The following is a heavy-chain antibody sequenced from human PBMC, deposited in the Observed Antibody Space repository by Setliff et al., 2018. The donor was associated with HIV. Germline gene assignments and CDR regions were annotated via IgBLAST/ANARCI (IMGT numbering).Heavy chain of an antibody. CDR3: ARGALLAAFDFDH. J-gene: IGHJ4*01. Sequence: ASVKVSCKASGYTFTTYSLHWVRQAPGQSLEWMGWINVGNGETKYSRELQGRIIITRDTSANTAYMELSSLRFDDTAVYFCARGALLAAFDFDHWGHGTLVTVSS. D-gene: IGHD3-10*01. CDR1: GYTFTTYS. V-gene: IGHV1-3*01. CDR2: INVGNGET.